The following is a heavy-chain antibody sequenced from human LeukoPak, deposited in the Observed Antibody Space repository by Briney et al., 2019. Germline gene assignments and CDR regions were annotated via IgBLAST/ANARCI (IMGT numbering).Heavy chain of an antibody. D-gene: IGHD6-13*01. J-gene: IGHJ4*02. Sequence: GGSLRLSCAASGFTFSNYAMSWVRQAPGKGLEWVSTISGSGRSTYYADSVRGRFTISRDNSKNTLYLQMNSLRAEDTAVYYCAREAGPAIDYWGQGTLVTVSS. V-gene: IGHV3-23*01. CDR2: ISGSGRST. CDR3: AREAGPAIDY. CDR1: GFTFSNYA.